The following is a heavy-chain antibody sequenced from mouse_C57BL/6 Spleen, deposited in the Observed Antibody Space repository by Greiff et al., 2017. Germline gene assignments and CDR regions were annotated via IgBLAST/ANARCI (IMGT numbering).Heavy chain of an antibody. CDR3: ARGGITTAYYYAMDY. CDR1: GYTFTSYW. Sequence: QVQLQQPGTELVKPGASVKLSCKASGYTFTSYWMHWVKQRPGQGLEWIGNINPSNGGTNYNEKFKSKATLTVDKSSSTAYMQLSSLTSEDSAVYYCARGGITTAYYYAMDYWGQGTSVTVPS. J-gene: IGHJ4*01. V-gene: IGHV1-53*01. CDR2: INPSNGGT. D-gene: IGHD2-4*01.